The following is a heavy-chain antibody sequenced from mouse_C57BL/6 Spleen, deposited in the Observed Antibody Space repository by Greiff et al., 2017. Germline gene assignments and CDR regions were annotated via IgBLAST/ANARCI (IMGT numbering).Heavy chain of an antibody. CDR3: AREGLGITTVVATGYFDV. CDR2: ILPGSGST. CDR1: GYTFTGYW. D-gene: IGHD1-1*01. Sequence: QVQLQQSGAELMKPGASVKLSCKATGYTFTGYWIEWVKQRPGHGLEWIGEILPGSGSTIYNEKFKGKATFTADTSSNTAYMQLSGLTTEDSAIYYCAREGLGITTVVATGYFDVWGTGTTVTVSS. J-gene: IGHJ1*03. V-gene: IGHV1-9*01.